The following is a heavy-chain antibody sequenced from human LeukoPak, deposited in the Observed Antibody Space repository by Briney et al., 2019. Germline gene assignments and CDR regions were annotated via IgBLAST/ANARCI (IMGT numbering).Heavy chain of an antibody. V-gene: IGHV1-69*06. Sequence: SVKVSCKASGGTFSSYAISWVRQAPGQGLEWMGGIIPIFGTANYAQKFQGRVTMTEDTSTDTAYMELSSLRSEDTAVYYCATDVIVGATRSDYWGQGTLVTVSS. J-gene: IGHJ4*02. CDR3: ATDVIVGATRSDY. CDR1: GGTFSSYA. CDR2: IIPIFGTA. D-gene: IGHD1-26*01.